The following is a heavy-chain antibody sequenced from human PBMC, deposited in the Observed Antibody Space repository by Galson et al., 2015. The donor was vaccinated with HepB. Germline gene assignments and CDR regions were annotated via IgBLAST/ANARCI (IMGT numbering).Heavy chain of an antibody. J-gene: IGHJ4*02. CDR1: GGTFSSYA. D-gene: IGHD3-3*01. Sequence: SVKVSCKASGGTFSSYAISWVRQAPGQGLEWMGGIIPIFGTANYAQKFQGRVTITADESTGTAYMELSSLRSEDTAVYYCARGLSITIFGVGTSPLDYWGQGTLVTVSS. CDR3: ARGLSITIFGVGTSPLDY. CDR2: IIPIFGTA. V-gene: IGHV1-69*13.